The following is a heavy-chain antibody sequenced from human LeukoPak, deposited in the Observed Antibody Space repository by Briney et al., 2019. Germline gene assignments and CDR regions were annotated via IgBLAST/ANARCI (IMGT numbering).Heavy chain of an antibody. D-gene: IGHD4-23*01. Sequence: PSETLSLTCTVSGGSISGFYWSWSRQPDGKGLEWIGRIYSSGSTNYNPSLKSRVTMSVDTSKNQFSLKVRSVTAADTAVYFCEREDYGGNSLWGQGTLVTVSS. J-gene: IGHJ4*02. CDR2: IYSSGST. V-gene: IGHV4-4*07. CDR1: GGSISGFY. CDR3: EREDYGGNSL.